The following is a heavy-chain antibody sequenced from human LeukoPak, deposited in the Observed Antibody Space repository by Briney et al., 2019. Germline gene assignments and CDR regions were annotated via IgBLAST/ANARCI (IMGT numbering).Heavy chain of an antibody. CDR3: ARGVGGRNYYYGMDV. V-gene: IGHV1-3*01. CDR2: INAGNGNT. J-gene: IGHJ6*04. Sequence: GASVKVSCEASGYTFTSYAMYWVRQAPGQRLEWMGWINAGNGNTKYSQKFQGRVTITRDTSASTAYMELSSLRSEDTAVYYCARGVGGRNYYYGMDVWGKGTTVTVSS. D-gene: IGHD1-26*01. CDR1: GYTFTSYA.